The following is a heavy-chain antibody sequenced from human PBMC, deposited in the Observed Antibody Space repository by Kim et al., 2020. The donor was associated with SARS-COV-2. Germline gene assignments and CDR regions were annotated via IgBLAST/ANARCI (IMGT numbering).Heavy chain of an antibody. V-gene: IGHV4-34*01. CDR1: GGSFSDNY. J-gene: IGHJ4*02. Sequence: SETLSLTCTVYGGSFSDNYYNWIRQPPGKGLEWIGEIHHSGNTKYNPSLKSRFTISLDTSKKQFSLKLSSVTAADTALYYCTRGILVLRLHFWGQGALVT. D-gene: IGHD2-8*02. CDR2: IHHSGNT. CDR3: TRGILVLRLHF.